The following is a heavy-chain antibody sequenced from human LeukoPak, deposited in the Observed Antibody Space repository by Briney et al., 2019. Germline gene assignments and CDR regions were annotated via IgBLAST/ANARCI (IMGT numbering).Heavy chain of an antibody. D-gene: IGHD2-21*01. J-gene: IGHJ3*02. V-gene: IGHV4-31*03. CDR1: GGSISSGGYY. Sequence: SETLSITCTVSGGSISSGGYYWSWIRQHPGKGLEWIGYIYYSGSTYYNPSLKSRVTISVDTSKNQFSLKLSSVTAADTAVYYCARELWRYAFDIWGQGTMVTVSS. CDR3: ARELWRYAFDI. CDR2: IYYSGST.